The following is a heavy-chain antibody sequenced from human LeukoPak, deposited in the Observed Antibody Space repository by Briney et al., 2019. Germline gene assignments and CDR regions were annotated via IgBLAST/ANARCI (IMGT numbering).Heavy chain of an antibody. D-gene: IGHD1-26*01. Sequence: GASVKVSCKASGYTFTGYFLHWVRQAPGQGLEWMGWINPNGGGTTYAQSFQGRVTMTRDTSISTAYMELSSLRSDDTAVYYCARDDYSESYRPFDYWGQGTLVTVSA. V-gene: IGHV1-2*02. CDR2: INPNGGGT. J-gene: IGHJ4*02. CDR1: GYTFTGYF. CDR3: ARDDYSESYRPFDY.